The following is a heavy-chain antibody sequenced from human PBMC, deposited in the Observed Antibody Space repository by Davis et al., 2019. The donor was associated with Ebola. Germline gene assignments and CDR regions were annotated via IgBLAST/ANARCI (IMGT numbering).Heavy chain of an antibody. CDR1: GFTFSSYW. J-gene: IGHJ4*02. Sequence: GESLKISCAASGFTFSSYWMSWVRQAPGKGLEWVANIKQDGSEKYYVDSVKGRFTISRDNSKNTLYLQMNSLRAEDTAVYYCAREAYYYDSSGYYSHFDYWGQGTLVTVSS. D-gene: IGHD3-22*01. CDR2: IKQDGSEK. CDR3: AREAYYYDSSGYYSHFDY. V-gene: IGHV3-7*01.